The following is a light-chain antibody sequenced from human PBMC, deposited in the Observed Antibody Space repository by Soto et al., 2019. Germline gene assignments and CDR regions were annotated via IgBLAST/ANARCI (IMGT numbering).Light chain of an antibody. J-gene: IGKJ2*01. CDR1: QSISGY. Sequence: DIQMTQSPYSLSASVGDKVTITCRASQSISGYLNWYQQKSGKAPKVLIYGASSLKSGVPARFSGSASGTLFTLTISSLQPEDFATYYCQQSYSTPHTFGQGTKLEIK. CDR2: GAS. V-gene: IGKV1-39*01. CDR3: QQSYSTPHT.